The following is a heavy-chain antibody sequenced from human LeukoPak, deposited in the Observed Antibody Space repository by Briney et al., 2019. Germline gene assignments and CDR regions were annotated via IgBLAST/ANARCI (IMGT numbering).Heavy chain of an antibody. J-gene: IGHJ4*02. D-gene: IGHD2-21*01. CDR2: ISYGGST. V-gene: IGHV4-39*01. Sequence: WIRQPPGRGLEWIGSISYGGSTYYSPSLESRVTISVDTSKNQFSLRLSSATAADTAVYYCARQALWFFDHWGQGTLVTVSS. CDR3: ARQALWFFDH.